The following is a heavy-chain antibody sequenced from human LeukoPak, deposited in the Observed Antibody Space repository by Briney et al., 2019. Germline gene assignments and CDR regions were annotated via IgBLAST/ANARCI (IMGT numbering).Heavy chain of an antibody. V-gene: IGHV4-38-2*02. CDR3: ARDVDTAMGGY. CDR2: IYHSGST. J-gene: IGHJ4*02. Sequence: SETLSLTCTVSGYSISSGYYWGWIRQPPGKGLEWIGSIYHSGSTYYNPSLKSRVTISVDTSKNQFSLKLSSVTAADTAVYYCARDVDTAMGGYWGQGTLVTVSS. CDR1: GYSISSGYY. D-gene: IGHD5-18*01.